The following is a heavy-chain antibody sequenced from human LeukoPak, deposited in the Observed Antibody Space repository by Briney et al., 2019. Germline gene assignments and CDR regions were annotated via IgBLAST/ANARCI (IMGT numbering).Heavy chain of an antibody. J-gene: IGHJ6*02. CDR2: IYTSGST. Sequence: PSETLSLTCTVSGGSISSYYWSWIRRPAGKGLEWIGRIYTSGSTNYNPSLKSRVTMSVDTSKNQFSLKLSSVTAADTAVYYCATVRDDYYYGMDVWGQGTTVTVSS. CDR1: GGSISSYY. CDR3: ATVRDDYYYGMDV. V-gene: IGHV4-4*07.